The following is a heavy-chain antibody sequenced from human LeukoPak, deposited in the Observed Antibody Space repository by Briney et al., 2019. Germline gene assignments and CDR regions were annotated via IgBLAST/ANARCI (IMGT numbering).Heavy chain of an antibody. V-gene: IGHV3-23*01. CDR2: ISGSGGRT. J-gene: IGHJ4*02. CDR3: AKEENYYDSSGYRHNAY. CDR1: GFIFSSYA. Sequence: GGSLRLSCAASGFIFSSYAMSWVRLAPGKGLEWISVISGSGGRTDYADSVKGRFTISRDNSKNTLYLQMNSLRAEDTAVYYCAKEENYYDSSGYRHNAYWGQGTLVTVSS. D-gene: IGHD3-22*01.